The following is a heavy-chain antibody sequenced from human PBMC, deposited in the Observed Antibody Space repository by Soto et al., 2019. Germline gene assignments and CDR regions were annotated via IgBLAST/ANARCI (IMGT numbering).Heavy chain of an antibody. V-gene: IGHV3-21*01. CDR1: GFTFSRYS. Sequence: GGSLKLSCAASGFTFSRYSMNWVRQAPGKGLEWVSSISSTTNYIYYADSMKGRFTVSRDNAKNSVYLDMNSLSAEDTAVYYCARESEDLTSNFDYWGQGTLVTVSS. J-gene: IGHJ4*02. CDR3: ARESEDLTSNFDY. CDR2: ISSTTNYI.